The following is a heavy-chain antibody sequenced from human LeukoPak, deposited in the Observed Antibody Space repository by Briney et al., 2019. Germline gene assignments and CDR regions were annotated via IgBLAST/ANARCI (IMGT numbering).Heavy chain of an antibody. J-gene: IGHJ4*02. Sequence: SVKVSCRASGYTFTGYQMHWVRQAPGQGLEWMGWIDPKNGGTNYAQKFQGRVTMTRDTSITAAYMELNTLKYDDAAVYYCAVLSGCTSASCYRGFNYWGQGTLVTVSS. CDR1: GYTFTGYQ. D-gene: IGHD2-2*02. CDR3: AVLSGCTSASCYRGFNY. V-gene: IGHV1-2*02. CDR2: IDPKNGGT.